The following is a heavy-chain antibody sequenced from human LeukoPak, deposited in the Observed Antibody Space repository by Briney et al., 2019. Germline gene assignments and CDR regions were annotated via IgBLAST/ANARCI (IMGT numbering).Heavy chain of an antibody. Sequence: SETLSLTCSVSGGSISSNYWTWIRQSPGKGLEYIGHVSYTGRTRYNPSLQRRLTISLDTSNNHFSLQLTSVSAADTAVYYCAGLLDYDNSGAPDIFDIWGQGTMVTVSS. CDR3: AGLLDYDNSGAPDIFDI. CDR2: VSYTGRT. V-gene: IGHV4-59*01. J-gene: IGHJ3*02. D-gene: IGHD3-22*01. CDR1: GGSISSNY.